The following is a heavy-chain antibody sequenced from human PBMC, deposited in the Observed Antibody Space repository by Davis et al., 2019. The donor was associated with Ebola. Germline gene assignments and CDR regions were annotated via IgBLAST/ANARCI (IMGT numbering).Heavy chain of an antibody. J-gene: IGHJ4*02. CDR3: ARVVKGTVVAPFDY. CDR2: IYYSGST. D-gene: IGHD4-23*01. V-gene: IGHV4-59*06. Sequence: ESLKISCAASGFTFSSYSMNWVRQAPGKGLEWIGYIYYSGSTYYNPSLKSRVTISVDTSKNQFSLKLSSVTAADTAVYYCARVVKGTVVAPFDYWGQGTLVTVSS. CDR1: GFTFSSYS.